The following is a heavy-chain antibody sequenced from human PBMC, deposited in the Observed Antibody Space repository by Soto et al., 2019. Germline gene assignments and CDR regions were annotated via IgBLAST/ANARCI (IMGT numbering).Heavy chain of an antibody. CDR3: ARHAYSSSDGWFDP. V-gene: IGHV4-59*08. CDR1: GGSISSYY. Sequence: QVQLQESGPGLVKPSETLSLTCTVSGGSISSYYWSWIRQPPGKGLEWIGYIYYSGSTNYNPSLKSRVTLSVDTSKNQFSLKLSSVTAADTAVYYCARHAYSSSDGWFDPWGQGTLVTVSS. D-gene: IGHD6-6*01. J-gene: IGHJ5*02. CDR2: IYYSGST.